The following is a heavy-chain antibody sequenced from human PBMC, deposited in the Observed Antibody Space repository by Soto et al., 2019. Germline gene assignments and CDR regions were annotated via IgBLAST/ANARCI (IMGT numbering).Heavy chain of an antibody. Sequence: GGSLRLSCAASGFTFSSYGMHWVRQAPGKGLEWVAVILYDGTKKYYADSMKGRFTISRDNSKNTLYLQMNSLRAEDTAVYYCAKDRGALRWSEEHYYFDYWGQGTLVTVSS. CDR2: ILYDGTKK. CDR1: GFTFSSYG. J-gene: IGHJ4*02. V-gene: IGHV3-30*18. D-gene: IGHD2-15*01. CDR3: AKDRGALRWSEEHYYFDY.